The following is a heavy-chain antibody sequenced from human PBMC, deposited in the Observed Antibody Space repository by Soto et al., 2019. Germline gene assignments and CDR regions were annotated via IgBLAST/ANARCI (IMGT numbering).Heavy chain of an antibody. J-gene: IGHJ4*02. D-gene: IGHD2-15*01. CDR3: ARESPGYCSGGSCYYFDY. V-gene: IGHV4-30-4*01. CDR2: IYSSGST. CDR1: GGSISSGNYY. Sequence: QVQLQESGPGLVKPSQTLSLTCTVSGGSISSGNYYWSWIRQPPGKGLEWIGYIYSSGSTYYNPSLKSRVAISVDTSKNQFSLKLSSVTAADTAVYYCARESPGYCSGGSCYYFDYWGQGTLVTVSS.